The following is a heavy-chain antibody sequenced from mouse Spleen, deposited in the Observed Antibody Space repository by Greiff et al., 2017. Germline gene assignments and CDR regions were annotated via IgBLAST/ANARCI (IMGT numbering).Heavy chain of an antibody. Sequence: EVKVEESGPGLVKPSQSLSLTCSVTGYSITSGYYWNWIRQFPGNKLEWMGYISYDGSNNYNPSLKNRISITRDTSKNQFFLKLNSVTTEDTATYYCARDGSSLDYWGQGTTLTVSS. CDR3: ARDGSSLDY. CDR1: GYSITSGYY. CDR2: ISYDGSN. J-gene: IGHJ2*01. D-gene: IGHD1-1*01. V-gene: IGHV3-6*01.